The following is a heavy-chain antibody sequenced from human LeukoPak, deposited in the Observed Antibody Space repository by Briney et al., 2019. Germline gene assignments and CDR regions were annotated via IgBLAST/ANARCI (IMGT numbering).Heavy chain of an antibody. V-gene: IGHV4-38-2*02. Sequence: SETLSLTCTVSGYSISSGSYWGWIRQPPGKGLEWIGNIYHSGSTYYNPSLKSRVTISVDTSKNQFSLKLSSVTAADTAVYYCVRVHVNSGYYFGDAFDIWGQGTMVTVSS. CDR2: IYHSGST. CDR1: GYSISSGSY. CDR3: VRVHVNSGYYFGDAFDI. J-gene: IGHJ3*02. D-gene: IGHD3-22*01.